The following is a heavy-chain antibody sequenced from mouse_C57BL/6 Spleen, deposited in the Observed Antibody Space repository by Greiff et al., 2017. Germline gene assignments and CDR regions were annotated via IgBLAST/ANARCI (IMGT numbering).Heavy chain of an antibody. J-gene: IGHJ2*01. CDR2: IRNKTNGYAT. CDR1: GFTFTDYY. V-gene: IGHV7-3*01. Sequence: EVKLMESGGGLVQPGGSLSLSCAASGFTFTDYYMSWVRQPPGKALEWLGFIRNKTNGYATEYSASMKGRFTISRDNSQSILYLQMNALGAEYSATYYCARSLSYPFDYRGQGTTLAVSS. D-gene: IGHD6-2*01. CDR3: ARSLSYPFDY.